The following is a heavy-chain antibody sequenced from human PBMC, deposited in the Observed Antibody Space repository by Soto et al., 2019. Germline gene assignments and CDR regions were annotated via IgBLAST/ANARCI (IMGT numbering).Heavy chain of an antibody. CDR1: GGSVSSGSYY. V-gene: IGHV4-61*01. CDR3: ARGRRITGYYYGMDV. D-gene: IGHD1-20*01. J-gene: IGHJ6*02. Sequence: SETLSLTCTVSGGSVSSGSYYWSWIRQPPGKGLEWIGYIYYSGSTNYNPSLKSRVTISVDTSKNQFSLKLSSVTAADTAVYYCARGRRITGYYYGMDVWGRGTTVPGSS. CDR2: IYYSGST.